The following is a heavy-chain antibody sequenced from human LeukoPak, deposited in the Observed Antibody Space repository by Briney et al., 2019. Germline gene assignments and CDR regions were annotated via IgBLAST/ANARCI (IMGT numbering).Heavy chain of an antibody. CDR1: GASINSGAYS. D-gene: IGHD5-18*01. V-gene: IGHV4-39*07. CDR2: IYYTGST. Sequence: SETLSLTCTVSGASINSGAYSWGWIRQPPGKGLEWIALIYYTGSTFYNPSLKSRATISVDTSKNQFSLKLSSVTAADTAVYYCARGRLRGYSYGYRVAFDIWGQGTMVTVSS. CDR3: ARGRLRGYSYGYRVAFDI. J-gene: IGHJ3*02.